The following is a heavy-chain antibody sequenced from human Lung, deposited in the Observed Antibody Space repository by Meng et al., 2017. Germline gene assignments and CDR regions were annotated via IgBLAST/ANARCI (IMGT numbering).Heavy chain of an antibody. D-gene: IGHD6-13*01. V-gene: IGHV1-2*06. CDR2: INPKSGDT. CDR1: GYTFPDYW. CDR3: ARDEDISAAGKLFGDY. J-gene: IGHJ4*02. Sequence: QVQLVQSGAEVKKPGASGKVSCKASGYTFPDYWLHWVRRAPGPGLEWMGRINPKSGDTHYAQRFQGRVTMTGDTSISTAYMELSGLRSDDTAMYYCARDEDISAAGKLFGDYWGQGTLVTVSS.